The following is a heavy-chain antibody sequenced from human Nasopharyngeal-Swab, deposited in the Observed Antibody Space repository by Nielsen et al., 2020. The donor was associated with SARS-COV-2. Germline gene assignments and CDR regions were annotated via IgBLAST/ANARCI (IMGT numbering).Heavy chain of an antibody. D-gene: IGHD6-6*01. J-gene: IGHJ4*02. V-gene: IGHV3-23*01. Sequence: GESLKISCAASGFTFNSYSMNWVRQAPGKGLEWVSQISGSGGGTYYADSVRGRFTISRDSSKNTVYLQMNSLRAEDTAVYYCAKDSSSIDVLSNIVFDSWGQGTLVTVSS. CDR2: ISGSGGGT. CDR3: AKDSSSIDVLSNIVFDS. CDR1: GFTFNSYS.